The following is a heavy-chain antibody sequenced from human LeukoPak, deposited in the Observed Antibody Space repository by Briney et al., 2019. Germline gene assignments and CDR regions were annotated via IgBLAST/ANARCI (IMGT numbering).Heavy chain of an antibody. Sequence: PGGSLRLSCVASGFTFDDFAMHWVRQPPGKGLEWVSFISRDGGDTYYADSVKGRFTITRDNSKNSLSLQMDSLTSDDSALYYCAKGDGYNGCFDSWGKGTLVTVSS. CDR1: GFTFDDFA. J-gene: IGHJ4*02. CDR3: AKGDGYNGCFDS. CDR2: ISRDGGDT. V-gene: IGHV3-43*01. D-gene: IGHD5-24*01.